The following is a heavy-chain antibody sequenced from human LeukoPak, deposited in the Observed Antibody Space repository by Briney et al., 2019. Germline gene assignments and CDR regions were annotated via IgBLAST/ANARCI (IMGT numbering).Heavy chain of an antibody. CDR2: ISNNGGYT. Sequence: GGSLRLSCAASGFTFSSSAMSWVRQAPGKGLEWVSTISNNGGYTYYADSVQGRFTISRDNSKSTLCLQTNSLRAEDTAVYYCAKQLGYCSDGSCYFPYWGQGTLVTVSS. J-gene: IGHJ4*02. CDR3: AKQLGYCSDGSCYFPY. CDR1: GFTFSSSA. D-gene: IGHD2-15*01. V-gene: IGHV3-23*01.